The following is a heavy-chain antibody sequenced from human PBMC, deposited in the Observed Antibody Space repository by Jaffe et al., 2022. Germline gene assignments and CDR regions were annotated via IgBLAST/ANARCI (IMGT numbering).Heavy chain of an antibody. CDR2: IIPIFGTA. CDR3: ARSDYYGSGSYYNLLDY. V-gene: IGHV1-69*05. Sequence: QVQLVQSGAEVKKPGSSVKVSCKASGGTFSSYAISWVRQAPGQGLEWMGGIIPIFGTANYAQKFQGRVTITTDESTSTAYMELSSLRSEDTAVYYCARSDYYGSGSYYNLLDYWGQGTLVTVSS. J-gene: IGHJ4*02. CDR1: GGTFSSYA. D-gene: IGHD3-10*01.